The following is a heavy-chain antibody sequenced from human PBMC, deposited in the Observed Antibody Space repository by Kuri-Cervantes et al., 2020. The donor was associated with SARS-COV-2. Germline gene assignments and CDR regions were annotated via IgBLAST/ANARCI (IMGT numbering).Heavy chain of an antibody. J-gene: IGHJ4*02. CDR1: GFTFSNYS. V-gene: IGHV3-49*04. Sequence: GESLKISCAASGFTFSNYSMNWVRQAPGKGLEWVGFIRSKAYGGTTEYAASVKGRFTISRDDSKSIAYLQMNSLKTEDTAVYYCTRDDFWSGYFEDWGQGTLVTVSS. CDR3: TRDDFWSGYFED. D-gene: IGHD3-3*01. CDR2: IRSKAYGGTT.